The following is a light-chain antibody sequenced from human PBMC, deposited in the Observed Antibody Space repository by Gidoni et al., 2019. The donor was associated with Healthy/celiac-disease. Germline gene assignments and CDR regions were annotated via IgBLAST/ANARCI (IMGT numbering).Light chain of an antibody. CDR2: AAA. V-gene: IGKV1-39*01. Sequence: IKRTQSPSSLSAYVGDRVTIPCRASQSISSYLYWYQQKQGKAPKLLIYAAASMQSGFPSRFSGSGSGTDFTLTISSLQPEDFAIYYCQQSYSTPRTFGQGTKVEIK. CDR1: QSISSY. J-gene: IGKJ1*01. CDR3: QQSYSTPRT.